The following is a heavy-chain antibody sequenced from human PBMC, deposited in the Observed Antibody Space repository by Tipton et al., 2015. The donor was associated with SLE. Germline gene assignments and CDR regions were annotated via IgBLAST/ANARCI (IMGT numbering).Heavy chain of an antibody. V-gene: IGHV3-23*01. D-gene: IGHD6-13*01. CDR2: ISGSGGST. CDR3: ARDGFIAAAGPYYFDY. CDR1: GFTFSSYA. Sequence: SLRLSCAASGFTFSSYAMTWVRQAPGKGLEWVSSISGSGGSTYYADSVKGRFTISRDNSKNTLYLQMNSLRAEDTAVYYCARDGFIAAAGPYYFDYWGQGTLVTVSS. J-gene: IGHJ4*02.